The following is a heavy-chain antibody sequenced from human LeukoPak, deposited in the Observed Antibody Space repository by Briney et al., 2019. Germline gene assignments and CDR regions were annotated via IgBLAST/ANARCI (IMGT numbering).Heavy chain of an antibody. Sequence: SETLSLTCAVYGGCFSGYYWTWIRQPPGKGLEWIGEIIDTGSTKYNSSLKSRVTISVDTSKNQFSLSLDSVTAADTAVYYCARGLASGYPPIPFDYWGQGTLVTASS. J-gene: IGHJ4*02. CDR3: ARGLASGYPPIPFDY. V-gene: IGHV4-34*12. D-gene: IGHD3-3*01. CDR1: GGCFSGYY. CDR2: IIDTGST.